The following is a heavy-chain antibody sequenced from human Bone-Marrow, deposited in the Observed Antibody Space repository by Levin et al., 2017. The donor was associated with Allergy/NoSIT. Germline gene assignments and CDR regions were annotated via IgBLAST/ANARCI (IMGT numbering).Heavy chain of an antibody. Sequence: ASVKVSCEASGYTFTGSYVHWVRQVPGHGLEWMGRINPKSGGTNYAERFQGRVAMTRDTSISTAYMELSWLRSDDTAIYYCARYYNSYDFWGQGTLVTVST. J-gene: IGHJ4*02. CDR3: ARYYNSYDF. CDR2: INPKSGGT. D-gene: IGHD3-3*01. CDR1: GYTFTGSY. V-gene: IGHV1-2*06.